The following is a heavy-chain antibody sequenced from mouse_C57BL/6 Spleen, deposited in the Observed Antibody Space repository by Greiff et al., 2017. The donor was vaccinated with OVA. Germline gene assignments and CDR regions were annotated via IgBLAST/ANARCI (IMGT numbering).Heavy chain of an antibody. Sequence: QVQLQQPGTELVKPGASVKLSCKASGYTFTSYWMHWVKQRPGQGLEWIGNINPSNGGTNYNEKFKSKATLTVDKSSSTAYMQLSSLTSEDSAVYYWARSISDGYYVDYWGQGTTLTVSS. D-gene: IGHD2-3*01. CDR3: ARSISDGYYVDY. V-gene: IGHV1-53*01. CDR2: INPSNGGT. CDR1: GYTFTSYW. J-gene: IGHJ2*01.